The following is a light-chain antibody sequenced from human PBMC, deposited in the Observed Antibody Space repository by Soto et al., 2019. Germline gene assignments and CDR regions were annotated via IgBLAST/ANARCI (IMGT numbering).Light chain of an antibody. CDR2: GAS. V-gene: IGKV1-39*01. CDR3: QQYDGAPLT. CDR1: QSIDRY. Sequence: DIQMTQSPSSLSASVGDRVTITCRASQSIDRYLNWYQQKPGTAPKLLISGASSLRSGVPSRFSGSGSGTDFTLTINRLEPEDFAVYYCQQYDGAPLTFGPGTKVDVK. J-gene: IGKJ3*01.